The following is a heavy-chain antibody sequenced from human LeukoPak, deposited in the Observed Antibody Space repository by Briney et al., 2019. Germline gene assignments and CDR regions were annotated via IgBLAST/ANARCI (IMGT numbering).Heavy chain of an antibody. Sequence: SVKVSCKASGGTFSSYAISWVRQAPGQGLEWMGGIIPIFGTANYAQKFQGRVTITADESTSTAYMELSSLRSEDTAVYYCRGENGYSGGWYSYNPYYGMDVWGQGTTVTVSS. CDR3: RGENGYSGGWYSYNPYYGMDV. D-gene: IGHD6-19*01. CDR1: GGTFSSYA. V-gene: IGHV1-69*01. CDR2: IIPIFGTA. J-gene: IGHJ6*02.